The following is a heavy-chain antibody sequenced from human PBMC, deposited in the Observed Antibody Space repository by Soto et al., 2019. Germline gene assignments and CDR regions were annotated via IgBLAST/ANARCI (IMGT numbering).Heavy chain of an antibody. V-gene: IGHV3-7*01. CDR1: AFTFKNYW. CDR3: ARDGPPRAAFDI. J-gene: IGHJ3*02. CDR2: INKDGSEK. Sequence: EVQLVESGGGLVQPGGSLRLSCAASAFTFKNYWMSWVRQAPGKGLEWVGQINKDGSEKYFVDSVRGRFTISRDNAKNSLYLQMNSLRADDTAVYYCARDGPPRAAFDIWGQGTMVTVFS.